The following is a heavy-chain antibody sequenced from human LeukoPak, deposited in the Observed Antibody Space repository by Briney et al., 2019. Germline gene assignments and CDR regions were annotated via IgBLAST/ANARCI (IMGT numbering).Heavy chain of an antibody. J-gene: IGHJ4*02. CDR1: GFTFSSYG. D-gene: IGHD3-3*01. CDR3: AKGWGVPIFGVVTN. CDR2: ILYDGSNK. V-gene: IGHV3-30*18. Sequence: GGSLRLSCAASGFTFSSYGMHWVRQAPGKGLEWVAVILYDGSNKYYADSLKGRFTISRDNSKNTLYLQMNSLRAEDTAVYYCAKGWGVPIFGVVTNWGQGTLVTVSS.